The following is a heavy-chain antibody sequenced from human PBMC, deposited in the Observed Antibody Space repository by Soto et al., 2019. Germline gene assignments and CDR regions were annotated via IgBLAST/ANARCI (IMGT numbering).Heavy chain of an antibody. Sequence: QVQLVESGGGVVQPGRSLRLSCAASGFTFSSYGMHWVRQAPGKGLEWVAVISYDGSNKYYADSVKGRFTISRDNSKNTLHLQMNSLRAEDKAVYYCAKDGGNSSGLDYWGQGTLVTVSS. J-gene: IGHJ4*02. D-gene: IGHD6-19*01. V-gene: IGHV3-30*18. CDR2: ISYDGSNK. CDR3: AKDGGNSSGLDY. CDR1: GFTFSSYG.